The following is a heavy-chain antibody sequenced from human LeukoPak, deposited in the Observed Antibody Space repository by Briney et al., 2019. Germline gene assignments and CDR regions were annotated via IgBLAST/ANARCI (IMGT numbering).Heavy chain of an antibody. CDR2: INPNIGDT. J-gene: IGHJ4*02. CDR1: GYTFIDHY. D-gene: IGHD5-18*01. CDR3: ARVSGRRQLWPFDY. V-gene: IGHV1-2*02. Sequence: ASVKVSCKASGYTFIDHYIHWVRQAPGQGLESMGWINPNIGDTNYAQQFQGRVTMTRDTSSSTAYMELSRLRSDDTAVYYCARVSGRRQLWPFDYWGQGTLVTVSS.